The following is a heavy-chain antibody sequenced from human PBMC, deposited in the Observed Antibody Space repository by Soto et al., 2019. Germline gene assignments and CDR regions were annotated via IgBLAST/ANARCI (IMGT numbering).Heavy chain of an antibody. J-gene: IGHJ4*02. CDR3: ARDRGSYALDD. CDR2: IIPIFGTA. D-gene: IGHD1-26*01. Sequence: SVKVSCTASGGTFSTYAIVCVRQAPGQGLEWMGGIIPIFGTANYAQKFQGRATITSDTSARTAYMELTSLRSDDTAVYYCARDRGSYALDDWGKGTLVTVSS. V-gene: IGHV1-69*05. CDR1: GGTFSTYA.